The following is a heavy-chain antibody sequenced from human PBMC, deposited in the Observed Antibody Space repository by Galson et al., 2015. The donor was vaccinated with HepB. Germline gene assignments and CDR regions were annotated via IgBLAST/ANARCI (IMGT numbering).Heavy chain of an antibody. CDR3: ARDPRDRDCSSTSCYAYSVDY. D-gene: IGHD2-2*01. CDR1: GFTFSSYA. V-gene: IGHV3-30-3*01. Sequence: SLRLSCAASGFTFSSYAMHWVRQAPGKGLEWVAVISYDGSNKYYADSVKGRFTISRDNSKNTLYLQMNSLRAEDTAVYYCARDPRDRDCSSTSCYAYSVDYWGQGTLVTASS. CDR2: ISYDGSNK. J-gene: IGHJ4*02.